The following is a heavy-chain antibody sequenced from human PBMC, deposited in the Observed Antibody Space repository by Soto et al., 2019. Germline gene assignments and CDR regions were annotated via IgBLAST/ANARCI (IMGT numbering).Heavy chain of an antibody. J-gene: IGHJ3*02. CDR1: GFSLSTSGEA. D-gene: IGHD2-15*01. V-gene: IGHV2-5*01. CDR3: ARRRCGGGSCYNVFDI. CDR2: IYWRDDK. Sequence: QITLKESGPTLVQPTQTLTLTCTFSGFSLSTSGEAVGWIRQPPGKALEWLALIYWRDDKHYSPSLKSRLTITKDTSKNQVVLTMTSLDPVDTATYYCARRRCGGGSCYNVFDIWGQGAMVTVSS.